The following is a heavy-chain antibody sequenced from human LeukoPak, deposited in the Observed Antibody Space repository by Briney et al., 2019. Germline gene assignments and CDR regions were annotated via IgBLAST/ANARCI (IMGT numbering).Heavy chain of an antibody. J-gene: IGHJ4*02. Sequence: PGGSLRLSCAASGFTFSSYSMNWVRQAPGKGLEWVSYISSSSTIYYADSVKGRFTISRDNAKNSLYLQMNSLRDEDTAVYYCARDLLYYDFWSGINSQGYGTDYWGQGTLVTVSS. CDR1: GFTFSSYS. V-gene: IGHV3-48*02. D-gene: IGHD3-3*01. CDR3: ARDLLYYDFWSGINSQGYGTDY. CDR2: ISSSSTI.